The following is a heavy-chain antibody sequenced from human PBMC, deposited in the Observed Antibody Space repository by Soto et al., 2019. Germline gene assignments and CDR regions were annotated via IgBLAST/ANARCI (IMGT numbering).Heavy chain of an antibody. V-gene: IGHV3-23*01. Sequence: EVQLLESGGGLVQPGGSLRLSCPASGFTFSRYAMSWVSQAPGKGLEWVSAISGSGGSTYYADSMKGQFTICRDTSKNTRYLQMNSLRDYDTVVYYCAKEGSYYGMDVWGQGTTVTVSS. J-gene: IGHJ6*02. CDR2: ISGSGGST. CDR3: AKEGSYYGMDV. CDR1: GFTFSRYA. D-gene: IGHD2-15*01.